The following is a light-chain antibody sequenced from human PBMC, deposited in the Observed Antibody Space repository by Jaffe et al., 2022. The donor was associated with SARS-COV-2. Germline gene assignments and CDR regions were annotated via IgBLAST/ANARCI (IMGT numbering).Light chain of an antibody. V-gene: IGKV2-30*01. J-gene: IGKJ1*01. Sequence: DVVMTQSPLSLPVTLGQPASISCRSSQSLVYSDGNTYLNWFLQRPGQSPRRLIYKVSNRDSGVPDRFSGSGSGSDFTLKISRVEAEDVGVYYCMQGTHWPRTFGQGTKVEIK. CDR1: QSLVYSDGNTY. CDR2: KVS. CDR3: MQGTHWPRT.